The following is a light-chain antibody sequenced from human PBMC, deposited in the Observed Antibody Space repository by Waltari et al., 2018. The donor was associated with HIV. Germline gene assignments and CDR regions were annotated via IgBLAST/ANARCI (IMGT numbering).Light chain of an antibody. J-gene: IGLJ2*01. Sequence: QSVLTQPPAVSAAPRQMLTISCSGNTSTIGNNPVSWYPQLPRTAPNRLIYDNNRRPSGIPDRFSGSRSGTSATLGITGLQTADEADYYCGTWDSSLSVVVFGGGTKLTVL. V-gene: IGLV1-51*01. CDR3: GTWDSSLSVVV. CDR1: TSTIGNNP. CDR2: DNN.